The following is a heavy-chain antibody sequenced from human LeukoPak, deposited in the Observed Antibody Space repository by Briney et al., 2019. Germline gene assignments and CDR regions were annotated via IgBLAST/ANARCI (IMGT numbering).Heavy chain of an antibody. D-gene: IGHD3-3*01. V-gene: IGHV4-39*01. CDR3: ARHPVGTPRITIFGVVKDAFDI. Sequence: SETLSLTCTVSGGSISSGGYYWGWIRQPPGKGLEWIGSIYYSGSTYYNPSFKSRVTISVDTSKNQFSLKLSSVTAADTAVYYCARHPVGTPRITIFGVVKDAFDIWGQGTMVTVSS. CDR1: GGSISSGGYY. J-gene: IGHJ3*02. CDR2: IYYSGST.